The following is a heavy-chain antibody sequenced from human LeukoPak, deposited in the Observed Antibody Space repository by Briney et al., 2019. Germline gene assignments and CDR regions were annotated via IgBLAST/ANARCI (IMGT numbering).Heavy chain of an antibody. CDR2: INPNSGGT. Sequence: ASVKVSCKAYGYTFTGYYMHWVRQAPGQGLEWMGWINPNSGGTNYAQKFQGWVTMTRDTSISTAYMELSRLRSDDTAVYYCATSSSSSWFYFDYWGQGTLVTVSS. CDR3: ATSSSSSWFYFDY. CDR1: GYTFTGYY. V-gene: IGHV1-2*04. D-gene: IGHD6-13*01. J-gene: IGHJ4*02.